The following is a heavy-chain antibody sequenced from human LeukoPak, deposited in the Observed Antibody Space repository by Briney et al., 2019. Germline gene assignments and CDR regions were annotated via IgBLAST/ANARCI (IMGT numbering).Heavy chain of an antibody. CDR3: ARVRYSDSSVLTRKRSYYFDY. D-gene: IGHD3-22*01. V-gene: IGHV3-53*01. CDR1: GFTVTSNY. Sequence: PGGSLRLSCAASGFTVTSNYMSWVRQAPGKGLQWVSVIFSGGSTYYADSVRGRFTASRDNSKNTLFLQMNSLRADDTAVYYCARVRYSDSSVLTRKRSYYFDYWGQGTLVTVSS. J-gene: IGHJ4*02. CDR2: IFSGGST.